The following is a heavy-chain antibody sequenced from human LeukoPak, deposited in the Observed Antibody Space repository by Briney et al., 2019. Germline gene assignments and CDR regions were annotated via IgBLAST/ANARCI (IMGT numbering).Heavy chain of an antibody. Sequence: PGGSLRLSCAASGFTFSSYGMHWVRQAPGKGLEWVAVISYDGSNKYYADSVKGRFTISRDNSKNTLYLQMNSLRAEDTAVYYCAKDPTGYSSGWWGQGTLVTVSS. CDR3: AKDPTGYSSGW. V-gene: IGHV3-30*18. CDR2: ISYDGSNK. J-gene: IGHJ4*02. CDR1: GFTFSSYG. D-gene: IGHD6-19*01.